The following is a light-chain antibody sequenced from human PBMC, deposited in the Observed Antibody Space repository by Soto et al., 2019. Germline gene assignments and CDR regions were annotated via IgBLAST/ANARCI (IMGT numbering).Light chain of an antibody. Sequence: QSALTQPASVSASPGQSITISCTGTSRDVGGYNYVSWYQQHPGKAPKLIIFEVRNRPSGVSNRFSGSKSGNTASLTISGLQAEDDADYSCNSYTSSSTHYVFGTGTKLTVL. CDR2: EVR. J-gene: IGLJ1*01. V-gene: IGLV2-14*01. CDR3: NSYTSSSTHYV. CDR1: SRDVGGYNY.